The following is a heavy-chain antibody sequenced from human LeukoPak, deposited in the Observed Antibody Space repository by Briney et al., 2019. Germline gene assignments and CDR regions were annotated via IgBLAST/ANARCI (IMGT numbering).Heavy chain of an antibody. D-gene: IGHD6-6*01. Sequence: GGSLRLSCAASGFTLSSYSMNWVRQAPGKGLEWVSSISRSSSYIYYADSLKGRFTITRDNAKISLYLQMNSLRAEDTAVYYCARAAQSRSTKDYYYMDVWGKGTTVTVSS. V-gene: IGHV3-21*01. CDR1: GFTLSSYS. CDR2: ISRSSSYI. J-gene: IGHJ6*03. CDR3: ARAAQSRSTKDYYYMDV.